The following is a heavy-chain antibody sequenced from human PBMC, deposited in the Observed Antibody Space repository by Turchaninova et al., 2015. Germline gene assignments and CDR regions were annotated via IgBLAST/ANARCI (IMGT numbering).Heavy chain of an antibody. CDR3: AREGGYCTSTSCYRDAFDI. V-gene: IGHV3-48*03. Sequence: VESWGGLVQPGGSLRLSCAASGFPFSTYEMNGVRQAPGKGLELVSYIHSSGSAIYYADSVKGRFTISRDNARSSLYLQMNSLRAEDTAVYYCAREGGYCTSTSCYRDAFDIWGQGTMVTVSS. CDR1: GFPFSTYE. J-gene: IGHJ3*02. D-gene: IGHD2-2*02. CDR2: IHSSGSAI.